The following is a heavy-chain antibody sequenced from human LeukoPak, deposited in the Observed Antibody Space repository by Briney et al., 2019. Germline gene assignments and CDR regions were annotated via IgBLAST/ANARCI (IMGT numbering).Heavy chain of an antibody. V-gene: IGHV3-33*01. CDR2: IYYDGSNE. CDR3: ARVGYPGIGYPIDY. J-gene: IGHJ4*02. Sequence: GGSLRLSCAASGFSFTSYGMHWVRQAPGKGLEWVAVIYYDGSNEYYADSVKGRSTISRDTSKNTLYLQMNSLTADDTAVYYCARVGYPGIGYPIDYWGQGTLVTVSS. CDR1: GFSFTSYG. D-gene: IGHD3-22*01.